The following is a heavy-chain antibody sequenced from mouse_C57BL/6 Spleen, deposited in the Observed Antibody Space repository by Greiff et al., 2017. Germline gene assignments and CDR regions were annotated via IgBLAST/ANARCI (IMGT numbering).Heavy chain of an antibody. D-gene: IGHD1-1*01. CDR2: IDPANGNT. Sequence: EVQLQQSVAELVRPGASVKLSCTASGFNIKNTYMHWVKQRPEQGLEWIGRIDPANGNTKYAPKFKGKATITADTSSNTAYLQLSSLTAEDSAIDYCSSATVVEDWFAYWGQGTLVTVSA. CDR3: SSATVVEDWFAY. CDR1: GFNIKNTY. J-gene: IGHJ3*01. V-gene: IGHV14-3*01.